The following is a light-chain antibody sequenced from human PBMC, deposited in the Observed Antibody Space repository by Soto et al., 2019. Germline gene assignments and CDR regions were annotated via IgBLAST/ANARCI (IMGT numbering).Light chain of an antibody. CDR3: QQRSNWPT. V-gene: IGKV3-11*01. J-gene: IGKJ4*01. Sequence: EIVLTQSPATLSLSPGERATLSCRASQSVSSYLACYQQNPGQAPRLLIYDASNRATGIPARFSGSGSGTDFTLTISSLEPEDFAVYYCQQRSNWPTFGGGTKVEIK. CDR2: DAS. CDR1: QSVSSY.